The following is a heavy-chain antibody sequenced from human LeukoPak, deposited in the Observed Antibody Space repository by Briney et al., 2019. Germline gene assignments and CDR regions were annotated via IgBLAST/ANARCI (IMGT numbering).Heavy chain of an antibody. J-gene: IGHJ2*01. Sequence: GGSLRLSCAASGFTFSSYCMHWVRQAPGKGLEWVAFIRYDGSNKYYADSVKGRFTISRDNSKNTLYLQMNSLRAEDTAVYYCAKSPRGVIYWYFDLWGRGTLVTVSS. CDR2: IRYDGSNK. D-gene: IGHD3-10*01. V-gene: IGHV3-30*02. CDR1: GFTFSSYC. CDR3: AKSPRGVIYWYFDL.